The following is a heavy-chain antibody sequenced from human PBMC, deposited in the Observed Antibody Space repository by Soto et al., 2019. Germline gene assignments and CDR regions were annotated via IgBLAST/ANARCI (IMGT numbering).Heavy chain of an antibody. J-gene: IGHJ4*02. V-gene: IGHV3-23*01. Sequence: PGGSLRLSCAASGFTFSSYAMSWVRQAPGKGLEWVSAISGSGGSTYYADSVKGRFTISRDNSKNTLYLQMNSLRAEDTAVYYCAKNLAARKYSSSWILDYWGQGTLVTVSS. CDR3: AKNLAARKYSSSWILDY. D-gene: IGHD6-13*01. CDR1: GFTFSSYA. CDR2: ISGSGGST.